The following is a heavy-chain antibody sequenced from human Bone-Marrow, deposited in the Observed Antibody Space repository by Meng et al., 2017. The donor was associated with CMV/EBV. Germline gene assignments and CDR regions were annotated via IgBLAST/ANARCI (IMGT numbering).Heavy chain of an antibody. Sequence: SGNYYWSWSRQQPGKRLELIGYIYYSGSTFYNPSLKSRVTMSVDTSKNQFSLKLSSVTAADTAVYYCARRMYYDILTGYYDCTWFDPWGQGTLVTVSS. V-gene: IGHV4-31*02. CDR2: IYYSGST. J-gene: IGHJ5*02. CDR1: SGNYY. D-gene: IGHD3-9*01. CDR3: ARRMYYDILTGYYDCTWFDP.